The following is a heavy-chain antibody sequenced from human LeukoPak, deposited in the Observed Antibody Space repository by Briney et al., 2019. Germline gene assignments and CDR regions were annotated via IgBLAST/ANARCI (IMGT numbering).Heavy chain of an antibody. J-gene: IGHJ5*02. V-gene: IGHV1-18*01. Sequence: ASVKVSCKASGYTFTSYGISWVRQAPGQGLEWMGWISAYNGNTNYAQNLQGRVTMTTDTSTSTAYMELRSLRSDDTAVYYCARGYRGYCSSTSCPPTLSNWFDPWGQGTLVTVSS. D-gene: IGHD2-2*01. CDR1: GYTFTSYG. CDR2: ISAYNGNT. CDR3: ARGYRGYCSSTSCPPTLSNWFDP.